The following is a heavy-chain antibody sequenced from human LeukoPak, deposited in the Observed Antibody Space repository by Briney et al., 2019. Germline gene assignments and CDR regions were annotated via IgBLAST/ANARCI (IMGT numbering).Heavy chain of an antibody. CDR3: AKAPIAVAGKGAYFDY. V-gene: IGHV3-23*01. CDR2: ISGSGGST. CDR1: GFTFSSYS. Sequence: GGSLRLSCAASGFTFSSYSMNWVRQAPGKGLEWVSAISGSGGSTYYADSVKGRFTISRDNSKNTLYLQMNSLRAEDTAVYYCAKAPIAVAGKGAYFDYWGQGTLVTVSS. D-gene: IGHD6-19*01. J-gene: IGHJ4*02.